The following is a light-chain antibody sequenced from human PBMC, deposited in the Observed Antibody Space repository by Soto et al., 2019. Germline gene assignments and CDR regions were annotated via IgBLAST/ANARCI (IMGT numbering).Light chain of an antibody. V-gene: IGKV1-33*01. CDR3: QQYEQVGRT. Sequence: DIQMTQSPSSLSASVGDRVTITCQASQDISNYLNWYQQKPGEAPKLLISDGSNLETGVPSRFSGSGSGTHFTFTISSLQPEDFATYHCQQYEQVGRTFGGGTKVEIK. J-gene: IGKJ4*01. CDR2: DGS. CDR1: QDISNY.